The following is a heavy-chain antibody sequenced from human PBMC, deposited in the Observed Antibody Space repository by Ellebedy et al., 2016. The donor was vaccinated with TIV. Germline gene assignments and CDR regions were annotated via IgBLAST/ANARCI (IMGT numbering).Heavy chain of an antibody. CDR3: ARAVVTPGDSYYYYGMDV. CDR2: IIPIFGTA. J-gene: IGHJ6*02. CDR1: GGTFSSYA. Sequence: AASVKVSCKASGGTFSSYAISWVRQAPGQGLEWMGGIIPIFGTANYAQKFQGRVTITADESTSTAYMELSSLRSEDTAVYYCARAVVTPGDSYYYYGMDVWGQGTTVTVSS. D-gene: IGHD4-23*01. V-gene: IGHV1-69*13.